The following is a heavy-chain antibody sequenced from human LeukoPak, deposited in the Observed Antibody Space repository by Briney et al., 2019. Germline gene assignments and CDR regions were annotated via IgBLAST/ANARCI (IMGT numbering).Heavy chain of an antibody. V-gene: IGHV3-21*01. CDR1: GFTFSSYS. Sequence: PGGSLRLSCAASGFTFSSYSMNWVRQAPGKGLEWVSSISSSSSYIYYADSVKGRFTISRDNAKNSLYLQMNSLRAEDTAVYYCARDPGELVGASGFDYWGQGTLVTVSS. CDR3: ARDPGELVGASGFDY. J-gene: IGHJ4*02. D-gene: IGHD1-26*01. CDR2: ISSSSSYI.